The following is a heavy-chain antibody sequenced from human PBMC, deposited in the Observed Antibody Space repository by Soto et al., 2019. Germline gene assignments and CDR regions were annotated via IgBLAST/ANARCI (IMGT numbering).Heavy chain of an antibody. Sequence: ASVKVSCKASGYTFTSYYMHWVRQAPGQGLEWMGIINPSGGSTSYAQKFQGRVTMTRDTSTSTVYMELSSLRSEDTAVYYCARKAGYCSGGSCDPGAVDYWGQGTLVTVSP. V-gene: IGHV1-46*03. CDR1: GYTFTSYY. CDR3: ARKAGYCSGGSCDPGAVDY. J-gene: IGHJ4*02. D-gene: IGHD2-15*01. CDR2: INPSGGST.